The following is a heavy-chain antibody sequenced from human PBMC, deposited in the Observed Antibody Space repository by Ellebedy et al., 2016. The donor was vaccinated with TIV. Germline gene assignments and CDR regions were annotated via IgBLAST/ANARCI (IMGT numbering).Heavy chain of an antibody. CDR1: GYTFTSYD. J-gene: IGHJ4*02. CDR2: MNPNSGNT. D-gene: IGHD3-22*01. V-gene: IGHV1-8*01. CDR3: ARADYYDSSGSGDY. Sequence: AASVKVSCKASGYTFTSYDINWVRQATGQGLEWMGWMNPNSGNTGYAQTFQGRVTITADKSTSTAYMELSSLRSEDTAVYYCARADYYDSSGSGDYWGQGTLVTVSS.